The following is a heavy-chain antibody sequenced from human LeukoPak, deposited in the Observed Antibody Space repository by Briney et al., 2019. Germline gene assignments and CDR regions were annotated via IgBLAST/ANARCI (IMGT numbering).Heavy chain of an antibody. V-gene: IGHV6-1*01. CDR3: ARFDHGAPDY. Sequence: SQTLSLTCAISGDSVSSNTAAWNWIRQSPSRGLEWLGRTYYRSKWYNDYTVAVRGRISIAPDTSKNQFALQLKSVTPEDTAVYYCARFDHGAPDYWGQGILVTVSS. CDR2: TYYRSKWYN. J-gene: IGHJ4*02. CDR1: GDSVSSNTAA. D-gene: IGHD3-10*01.